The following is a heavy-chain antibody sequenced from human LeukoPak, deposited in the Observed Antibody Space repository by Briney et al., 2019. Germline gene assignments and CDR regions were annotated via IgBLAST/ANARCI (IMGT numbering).Heavy chain of an antibody. V-gene: IGHV1-2*02. CDR1: GYTFTGYY. Sequence: ASVKVSCKASGYTFTGYYMHWVRQATGQGLEWMGWINPNSGGTSYAQKFQGRVTMTRDTSISTAYMELSRLRSDDTAVYYCARERVVLQRLIHIAVASYGMDVWGQGTTVTVSS. CDR2: INPNSGGT. CDR3: ARERVVLQRLIHIAVASYGMDV. D-gene: IGHD6-19*01. J-gene: IGHJ6*02.